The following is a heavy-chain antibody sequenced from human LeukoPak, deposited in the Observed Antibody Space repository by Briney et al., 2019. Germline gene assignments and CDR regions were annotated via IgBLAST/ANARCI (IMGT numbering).Heavy chain of an antibody. CDR3: ARVLRYCSGGNCYSGGLGYMDV. CDR1: GGSISSYY. CDR2: IYYSEST. Sequence: SETLSLTCTVSGGSISSYYWSWIRQPPGKGLEWIGYIYYSESTNYNPSLKSRVTISEDTSKNQFSLKLSSVTAADTAVYYCARVLRYCSGGNCYSGGLGYMDVWGKGTTVTISS. J-gene: IGHJ6*03. V-gene: IGHV4-59*01. D-gene: IGHD2-15*01.